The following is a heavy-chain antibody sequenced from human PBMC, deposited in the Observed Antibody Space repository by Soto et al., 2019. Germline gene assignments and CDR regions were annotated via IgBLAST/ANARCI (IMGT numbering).Heavy chain of an antibody. V-gene: IGHV3-9*01. CDR3: AKDLGPFDI. Sequence: SLRLSCAASGFTFNDYAMHWVRQSPGKGLEWVAGLNWDSGLVAYADSVKGRFTISRDNAKDSLYLQMNTLRPEDTALYYCAKDLGPFDIWGQGTMVTVSS. CDR1: GFTFNDYA. CDR2: LNWDSGLV. J-gene: IGHJ3*02.